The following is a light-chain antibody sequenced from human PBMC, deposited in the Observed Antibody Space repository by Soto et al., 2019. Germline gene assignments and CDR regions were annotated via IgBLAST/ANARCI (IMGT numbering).Light chain of an antibody. Sequence: DIQMTQSPSSLSASVGDRVTITCRASQGISNSLAWYQHRPGKVPALLIYAASTLHSGVPSRFSGSGSGTDFTLTISSLQPEDFATYYGQEYYSPPFTFGPGTKENFK. CDR2: AAS. J-gene: IGKJ3*01. V-gene: IGKV1-27*01. CDR1: QGISNS. CDR3: QEYYSPPFT.